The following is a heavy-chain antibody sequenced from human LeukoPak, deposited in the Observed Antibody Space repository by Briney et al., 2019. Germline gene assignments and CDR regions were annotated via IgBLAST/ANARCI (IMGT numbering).Heavy chain of an antibody. CDR3: ASGSTVTTDY. D-gene: IGHD4-17*01. V-gene: IGHV1-69*04. CDR2: IIPILGIA. Sequence: ASVKVSCKASGGTFSSYAISWVRQAPGQGLEWMGRIIPILGIANYAQKFQGRVTITADKSTSTAYMELSSLRSEDPAVYYCASGSTVTTDYWGQGTLVTVSS. J-gene: IGHJ4*02. CDR1: GGTFSSYA.